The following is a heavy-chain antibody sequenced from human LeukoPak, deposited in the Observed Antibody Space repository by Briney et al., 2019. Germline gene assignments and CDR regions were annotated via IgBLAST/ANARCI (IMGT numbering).Heavy chain of an antibody. Sequence: VASVTVSCKASGGTFSSYAISWVRQAPGQGLEWMGGIIPIFGTANYAQKFQGRVTITADESTSTAYMELSSLRSEDTAVYYCARQGYYDSSGYPQGIYYYYGMDVWGQGTTVTVSS. J-gene: IGHJ6*02. V-gene: IGHV1-69*13. CDR2: IIPIFGTA. CDR1: GGTFSSYA. CDR3: ARQGYYDSSGYPQGIYYYYGMDV. D-gene: IGHD3-22*01.